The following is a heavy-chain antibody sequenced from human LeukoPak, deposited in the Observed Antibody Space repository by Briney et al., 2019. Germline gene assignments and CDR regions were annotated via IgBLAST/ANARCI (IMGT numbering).Heavy chain of an antibody. Sequence: PSGTLSLTCAVSGGSISSSNWWSWVRQPPGKGLEWIGEIYHSGSTNYNPSLKSRVTMSVDTSKNQFSLKLSSVTAADTAVYYCAGDAPINRAFDIWGQGTMVTVSS. CDR1: GGSISSSNW. CDR2: IYHSGST. J-gene: IGHJ3*02. CDR3: AGDAPINRAFDI. D-gene: IGHD5-12*01. V-gene: IGHV4-4*02.